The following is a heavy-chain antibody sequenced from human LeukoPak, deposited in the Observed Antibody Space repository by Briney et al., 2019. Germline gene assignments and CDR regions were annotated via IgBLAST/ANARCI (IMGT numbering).Heavy chain of an antibody. J-gene: IGHJ4*02. CDR2: IYHSGST. CDR1: GGSISSGGYS. V-gene: IGHV4-30-2*01. D-gene: IGHD1-26*01. CDR3: ARVWGGSYFDY. Sequence: PSETLSLTCAVSGGSISSGGYSWSWIRRPPGKGLEWIGYIYHSGSTYYNPPLKSRVTISVDRSKNQFSLKLSSVTAADTAVYYCARVWGGSYFDYWGQGTLVTVSS.